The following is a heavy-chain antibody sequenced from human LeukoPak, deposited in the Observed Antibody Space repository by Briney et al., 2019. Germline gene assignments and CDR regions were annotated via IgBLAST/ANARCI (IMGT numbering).Heavy chain of an antibody. CDR3: AREAVNGYSSSWCIDI. CDR1: GFIFRDYY. V-gene: IGHV3-11*01. J-gene: IGHJ3*02. Sequence: PGGSLRLSCAASGFIFRDYYMSWIRQAPGKRLEWISYISSSGTIIYSADSVKGRFTISRDNAKNTLYLQMNSLRAEDTAVYYCAREAVNGYSSSWCIDIWGQGTMVSVSS. D-gene: IGHD5-18*01. CDR2: ISSSGTII.